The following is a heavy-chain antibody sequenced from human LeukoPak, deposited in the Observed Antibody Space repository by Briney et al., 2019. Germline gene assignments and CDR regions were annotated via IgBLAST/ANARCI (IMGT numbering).Heavy chain of an antibody. CDR3: ARSCSSTSCYLTDAFDI. V-gene: IGHV5-51*01. D-gene: IGHD2-2*01. Sequence: GESLKISCKGSGYSFTSYWIGWVRQMPGKGLEWMGIIYPGDSDTRYSPSFQGQVIISADKSISTAYLQWSSLKASDTAIYYCARSCSSTSCYLTDAFDIWGQGTMVTVSS. CDR1: GYSFTSYW. J-gene: IGHJ3*02. CDR2: IYPGDSDT.